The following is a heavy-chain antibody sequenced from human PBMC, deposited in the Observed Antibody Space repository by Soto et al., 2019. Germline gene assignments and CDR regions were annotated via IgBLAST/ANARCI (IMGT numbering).Heavy chain of an antibody. J-gene: IGHJ6*02. D-gene: IGHD1-26*01. V-gene: IGHV1-46*01. CDR2: INPNGGST. CDR3: ARDFVVETTKYYYYGMDV. Sequence: QVQLVQSGAEVKKPGASVKVSCKTSGYTFTRFYMHWVRQAPGQGLEWMGIINPNGGSTTYAQKFQGRVTMTRDTSTSTGYMEVSSLTSEDTAVYYCARDFVVETTKYYYYGMDVWGQGTTVTVSS. CDR1: GYTFTRFY.